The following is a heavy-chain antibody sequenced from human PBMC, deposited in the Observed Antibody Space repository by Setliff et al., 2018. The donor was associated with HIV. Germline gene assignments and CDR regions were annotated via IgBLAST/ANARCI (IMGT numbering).Heavy chain of an antibody. CDR1: GGPLSGYF. CDR3: ARGRDASTWYLSHFYSYYYLDV. CDR2: INQSGTT. D-gene: IGHD6-13*01. J-gene: IGHJ6*03. V-gene: IGHV4-34*01. Sequence: SETLSLTCTVSGGPLSGYFWTWIRQTPDKGLEWIGDINQSGTTNYNLSLKSRTTLSLDTSKNQLSLKLTSVVAADTGLYFCARGRDASTWYLSHFYSYYYLDVWGNGTTVTVSS.